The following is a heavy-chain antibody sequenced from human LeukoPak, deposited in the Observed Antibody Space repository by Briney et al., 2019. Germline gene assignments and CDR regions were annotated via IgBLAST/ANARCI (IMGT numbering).Heavy chain of an antibody. D-gene: IGHD2-21*02. Sequence: RASVKVSCKASGYTFTNYGISWVRQAPGQGLEWMGIINPSGGSTSYAQKFQGRVTMTRDTSTSTVYMELSSLRVEDTAVYYCARGGGDLPFDCWGQGTLVTVSS. CDR3: ARGGGDLPFDC. J-gene: IGHJ4*02. CDR2: INPSGGST. CDR1: GYTFTNYG. V-gene: IGHV1-46*01.